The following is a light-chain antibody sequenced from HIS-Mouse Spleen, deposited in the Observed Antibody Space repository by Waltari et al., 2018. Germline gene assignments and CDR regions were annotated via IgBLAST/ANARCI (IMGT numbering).Light chain of an antibody. CDR3: QQLNSYPPT. J-gene: IGKJ1*01. CDR2: AAS. CDR1: QGISSY. V-gene: IGKV1-9*01. Sequence: DIQLTQSPSFLSASVGDRVTITCRASQGISSYLAWYQQKPGKAPKLLIYAASTLQSWVPSRFSGSGSGTELTLTISSLQPEDFATYYCQQLNSYPPTFGQGTKVEIK.